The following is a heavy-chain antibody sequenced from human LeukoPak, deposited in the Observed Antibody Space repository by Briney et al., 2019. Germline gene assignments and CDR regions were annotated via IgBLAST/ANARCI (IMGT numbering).Heavy chain of an antibody. D-gene: IGHD3-3*01. CDR1: GFTFSSYS. Sequence: GGSLRLSCAASGFTFSSYSMNWVRQAPGKGLEWVSYISSSGSTIYYADSVKGRFTISRDNAKNSLYLQMNSLRAEDTAVYYCARCGHYDFWSGYPYYYYGMDVWGQGTTVTVSS. J-gene: IGHJ6*02. CDR3: ARCGHYDFWSGYPYYYYGMDV. CDR2: ISSSGSTI. V-gene: IGHV3-48*04.